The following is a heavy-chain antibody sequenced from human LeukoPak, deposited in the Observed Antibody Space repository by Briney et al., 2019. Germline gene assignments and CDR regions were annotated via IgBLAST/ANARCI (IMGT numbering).Heavy chain of an antibody. V-gene: IGHV3-21*01. CDR3: ARDRPQQWLVRGQRGYYYYMDV. CDR1: GFTFSSYS. D-gene: IGHD6-19*01. Sequence: PGGSLRLSCAASGFTFSSYSMNWVRQAPGKGLEWVSSISGSSSYIYYADSVKGRFTISRDIAKNSLYLQMNSLRAEDTAVYYCARDRPQQWLVRGQRGYYYYMDVWGKGTTVTISS. CDR2: ISGSSSYI. J-gene: IGHJ6*03.